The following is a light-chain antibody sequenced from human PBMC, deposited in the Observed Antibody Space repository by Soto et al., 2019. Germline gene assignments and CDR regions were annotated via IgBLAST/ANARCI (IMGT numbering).Light chain of an antibody. CDR1: SSDVGGYNY. V-gene: IGLV2-14*03. CDR2: DVS. CDR3: SSYTRSNTLRYV. Sequence: QSALTQPASVSGSPGQSITISCTGTSSDVGGYNYVSGYQHHPGKAPKVMMYDVSNRPSGVSNRFSGSKSGNTASLTIYGLRAEDEADYYCSSYTRSNTLRYVFGTGTKLTVL. J-gene: IGLJ1*01.